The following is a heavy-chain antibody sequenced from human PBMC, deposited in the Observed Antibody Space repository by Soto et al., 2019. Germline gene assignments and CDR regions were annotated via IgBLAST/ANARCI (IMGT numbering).Heavy chain of an antibody. V-gene: IGHV3-21*01. CDR3: ARYGADVATISYFDY. J-gene: IGHJ4*02. Sequence: PVGSLRLSCAASGFTFSSYSMNWVRQAPGKGLEWVSSISSSSYIYYADSVKGRFTISRDNAKNSLYLQMNSLRAEDTAVYYCARYGADVATISYFDYWGQGTLVTVSS. D-gene: IGHD5-12*01. CDR2: ISSSSYI. CDR1: GFTFSSYS.